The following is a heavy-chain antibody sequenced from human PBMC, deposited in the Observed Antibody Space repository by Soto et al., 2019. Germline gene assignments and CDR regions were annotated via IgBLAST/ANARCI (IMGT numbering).Heavy chain of an antibody. CDR1: GLTVSGKKY. D-gene: IGHD1-1*01. CDR3: ATWHEREHAYDV. CDR2: LYDVDGS. J-gene: IGHJ3*01. V-gene: IGHV3-53*01. Sequence: HPVGSLRLSCAASGLTVSGKKYVAWVRQAPGKGLEWVSALYDVDGSFYSDSVKGRFTTSSDSSKTTVYLQMNDLRPADTAVYYCATWHEREHAYDVWGQGTTVTVSS.